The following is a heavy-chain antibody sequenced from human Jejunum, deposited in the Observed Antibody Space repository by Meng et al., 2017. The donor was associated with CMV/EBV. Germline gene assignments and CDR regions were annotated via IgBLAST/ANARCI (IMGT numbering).Heavy chain of an antibody. J-gene: IGHJ5*02. V-gene: IGHV2-5*02. CDR2: IYWDDDK. D-gene: IGHD2-2*01. CDR3: ALFTRGWFDP. CDR1: GFSLSTSEVG. Sequence: QITLKRSGPTLVKPTQTLTLTCTFSGFSLSTSEVGVGWIRQPPGKALEWLAVIYWDDDKRYSPSLKSRLTITKDTSKNQVVLTLTNMDPVDTATYYCALFTRGWFDPWGQGTLVTVPS.